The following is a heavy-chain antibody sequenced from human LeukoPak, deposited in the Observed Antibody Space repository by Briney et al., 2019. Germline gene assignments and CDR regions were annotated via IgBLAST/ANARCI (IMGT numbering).Heavy chain of an antibody. V-gene: IGHV3-23*01. CDR3: AKRYGDYARGWYFDL. CDR1: GFTFSSYA. Sequence: GGPLRLSCAASGFTFSSYAMSWVRQAPGKGLEWVSAISASGAGTYYADSVKGRFTISRDNSKYTLYLQLNSLRAEDTAVYYCAKRYGDYARGWYFDLWGRGTLVTVSS. D-gene: IGHD4-17*01. J-gene: IGHJ2*01. CDR2: ISASGAGT.